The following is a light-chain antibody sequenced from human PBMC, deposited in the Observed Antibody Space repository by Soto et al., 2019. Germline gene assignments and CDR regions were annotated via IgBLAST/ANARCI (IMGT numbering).Light chain of an antibody. Sequence: QSALTQPRSVSGSPGQSVTISCTGTSSDVVSWYQQLPGKAPKLIIYYVSQRPSGVPDRFSGSKSGNTASLTISGLQAEDEADYYCCSSAGGFTWVFGGGTKLTVL. CDR3: CSSAGGFTWV. CDR1: SSDV. J-gene: IGLJ3*02. V-gene: IGLV2-11*01. CDR2: YVS.